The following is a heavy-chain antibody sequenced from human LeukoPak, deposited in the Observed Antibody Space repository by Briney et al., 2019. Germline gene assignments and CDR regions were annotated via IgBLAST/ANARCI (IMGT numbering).Heavy chain of an antibody. CDR1: GFTFSTYW. CDR2: IKSDWST. D-gene: IGHD2-21*01. J-gene: IGHJ1*01. CDR3: ARAPSEIGDDYPEYFRH. V-gene: IGHV3-74*01. Sequence: GGSLTLSCAASGFTFSTYWMHWVRQAPGKGPVWVSRIKSDWSTNYADSVKGRFTISRDNANNTLTLQMNSLRPEDTGVYYCARAPSEIGDDYPEYFRHWGQGTLVTVSS.